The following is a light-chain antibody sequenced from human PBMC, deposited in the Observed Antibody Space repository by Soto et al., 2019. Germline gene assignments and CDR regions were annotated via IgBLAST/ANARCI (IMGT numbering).Light chain of an antibody. V-gene: IGKV3-20*01. CDR1: QSVSSSY. Sequence: EIVLMQSPGTLSLSPGERATLSCRASQSVSSSYLAWYQQNPGQAPRLLIYGASSRATGIPDRFSGSGSGTDFTLIISRLEPEDVAVYYCQQYGSSLFTFGAGTKVDIK. CDR3: QQYGSSLFT. CDR2: GAS. J-gene: IGKJ3*01.